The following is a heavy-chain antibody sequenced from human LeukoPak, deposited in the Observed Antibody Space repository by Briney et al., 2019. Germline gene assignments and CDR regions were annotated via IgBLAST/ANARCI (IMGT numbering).Heavy chain of an antibody. J-gene: IGHJ6*02. D-gene: IGHD3-10*01. Sequence: KASETLSLTCTVSGGSISSYYWSWIRQPPGKGLEWIGYIYYSGSTNYNPSLKSRVTISVDTSKNQFSLKLSSVTAADTAVYYCARQLRDYYYYGMDVWGRGTTVTVSS. V-gene: IGHV4-59*01. CDR2: IYYSGST. CDR1: GGSISSYY. CDR3: ARQLRDYYYYGMDV.